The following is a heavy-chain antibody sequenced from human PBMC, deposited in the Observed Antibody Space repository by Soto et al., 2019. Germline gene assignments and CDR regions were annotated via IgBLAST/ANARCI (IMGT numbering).Heavy chain of an antibody. V-gene: IGHV1-69*01. CDR2: IIPIFGTA. CDR1: GGTFSSYA. D-gene: IGHD1-7*01. Sequence: QLQLVQSGAEVKKPGSSVKVACKASGGTFSSYAISWVRQAPGQGLEWMGGIIPIFGTANYAQKFQGRVTITADESTSTAYMELSSLRSEDTAVYYCATDTHNWNYSWFDPWGQGTLVTVSS. J-gene: IGHJ5*02. CDR3: ATDTHNWNYSWFDP.